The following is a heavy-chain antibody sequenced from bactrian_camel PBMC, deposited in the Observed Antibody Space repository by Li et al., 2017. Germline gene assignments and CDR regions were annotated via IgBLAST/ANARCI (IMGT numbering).Heavy chain of an antibody. D-gene: IGHD1*01. CDR1: IAITNGCG. V-gene: IGHV3S53*01. Sequence: HVQLVESGGNSVQTGGSLKLTCAASIAITNGCGMGWYRQVPGKKREIVSTIIPDGTTTYVDSVKGRFTISHGNAKNTMYLQMNNLTPGDTAMYYCKTCLGTNYGHWGRGTQVTVS. J-gene: IGHJ4*01. CDR3: KTCLGTNYGH. CDR2: IIPDGTT.